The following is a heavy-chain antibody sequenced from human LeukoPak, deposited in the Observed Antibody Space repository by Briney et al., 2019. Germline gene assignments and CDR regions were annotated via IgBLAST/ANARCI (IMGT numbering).Heavy chain of an antibody. V-gene: IGHV1-18*01. D-gene: IGHD3-10*01. Sequence: ASVKLSCNASGYTFTSYGIIWVRQAPGQGLAWMGWISAYNGNTNYAQKLQGRVTMTTDTSTSTAYMELRSLRSDDTAVYYCARVPYSSGTVFDPWGQGNLVTVSS. CDR1: GYTFTSYG. CDR3: ARVPYSSGTVFDP. CDR2: ISAYNGNT. J-gene: IGHJ5*02.